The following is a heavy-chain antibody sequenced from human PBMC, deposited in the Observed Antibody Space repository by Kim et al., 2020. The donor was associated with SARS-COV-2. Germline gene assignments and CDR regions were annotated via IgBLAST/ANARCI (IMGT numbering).Heavy chain of an antibody. D-gene: IGHD5-18*01. CDR2: WYN. Sequence: WYNDYAVSVKSRITINPDTSKNQFSLQLNSVTPEDTAVYYCARGYSYTFDDWGQGTLVTVSS. V-gene: IGHV6-1*01. CDR3: ARGYSYTFDD. J-gene: IGHJ4*02.